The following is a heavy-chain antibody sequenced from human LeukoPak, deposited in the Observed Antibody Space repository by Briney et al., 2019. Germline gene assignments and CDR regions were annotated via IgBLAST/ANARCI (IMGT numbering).Heavy chain of an antibody. CDR2: ISSSGSTI. CDR3: AKDAAGSSWPYYFDY. CDR1: GFTFSDYY. J-gene: IGHJ4*02. V-gene: IGHV3-11*01. D-gene: IGHD6-13*01. Sequence: GGSLRLSCAASGFTFSDYYMSWIRQAPGKGLEWVSYISSSGSTIYYADSVRGRFTISRDNSKNTVYLQMNSLRAEDTAVYYCAKDAAGSSWPYYFDYWGQGTLVTVSS.